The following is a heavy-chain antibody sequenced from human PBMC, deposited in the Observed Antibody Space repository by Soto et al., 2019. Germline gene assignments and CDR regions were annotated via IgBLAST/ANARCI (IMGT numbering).Heavy chain of an antibody. CDR1: GGSISSSSYY. V-gene: IGHV4-39*01. D-gene: IGHD2-21*01. CDR2: IYYSGST. Sequence: QLQLQESGPGLVKPSETLSLTCTVSGGSISSSSYYWDWIRQPPGKGLEWIGSIYYSGSTSYNPSLKSRVTISVDTSMNQFSLKLSSVTAADTAVYVCATSRPRGEVRGGWFDPGGQGTLVTVSS. J-gene: IGHJ5*02. CDR3: ATSRPRGEVRGGWFDP.